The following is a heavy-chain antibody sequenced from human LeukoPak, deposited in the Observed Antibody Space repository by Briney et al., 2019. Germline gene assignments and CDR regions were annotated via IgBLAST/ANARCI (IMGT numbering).Heavy chain of an antibody. CDR3: ARGAPPQN. CDR2: IYTSGST. J-gene: IGHJ4*02. CDR1: GGSISSGSYY. V-gene: IGHV4-61*02. Sequence: SQTLSLTCTVSGGSISSGSYYWSWIRQPAGKGLEWIGRIYTSGSTNYNPSLKSRVTISVDTSKNQFSLKLTSVTAADTAVYYCARGAPPQNWGQGTLVTVSS.